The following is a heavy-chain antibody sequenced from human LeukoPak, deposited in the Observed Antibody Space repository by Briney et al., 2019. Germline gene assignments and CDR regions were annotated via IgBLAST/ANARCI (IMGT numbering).Heavy chain of an antibody. CDR1: GFTFSSYA. V-gene: IGHV3-23*01. D-gene: IGHD6-6*01. CDR3: AKTDLTIAARPLDY. J-gene: IGHJ4*02. CDR2: ISGSGGST. Sequence: GGSLRLSCAASGFTFSSYAMSWVRQAPGKGLEWVSGISGSGGSTYYADSVKGRFTISRDNSKNTLYLQMNGLRAEDTAVYYCAKTDLTIAARPLDYWGQGTLVTVSS.